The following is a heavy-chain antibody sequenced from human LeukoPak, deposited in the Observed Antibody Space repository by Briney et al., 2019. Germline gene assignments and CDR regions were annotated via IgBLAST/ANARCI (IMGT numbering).Heavy chain of an antibody. V-gene: IGHV1-69*02. CDR2: IIPILGIA. D-gene: IGHD3-22*01. J-gene: IGHJ5*02. CDR3: ATCPGGDYDSSGYYVDWFDP. Sequence: ASVKVSCKASGGTFSSYTISWVRQAPGQGLEWMGRIIPILGIANYAQKFQGRVTITADKSTSTAYMELSGLRSEDRAVYYCATCPGGDYDSSGYYVDWFDPWGQGTLVTVSS. CDR1: GGTFSSYT.